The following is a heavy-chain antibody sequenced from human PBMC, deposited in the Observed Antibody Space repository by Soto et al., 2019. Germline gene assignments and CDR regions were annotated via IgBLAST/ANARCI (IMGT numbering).Heavy chain of an antibody. J-gene: IGHJ3*02. D-gene: IGHD3-10*01. Sequence: EVQLVESGGGLAQPGGSLRLSCATSGFSFITYSMNWDRQASGKGLEWVSYIRSSDNTISYADSVKGRFTISTDNAKNPLYLQMNSLRDEDTAVYYCARDYGYAFDIWGQGTMVTVSS. V-gene: IGHV3-48*02. CDR1: GFSFITYS. CDR2: IRSSDNTI. CDR3: ARDYGYAFDI.